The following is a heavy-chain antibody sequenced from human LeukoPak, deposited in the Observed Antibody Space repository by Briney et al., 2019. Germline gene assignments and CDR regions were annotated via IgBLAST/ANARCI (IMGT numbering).Heavy chain of an antibody. CDR2: VNPNSGGT. V-gene: IGHV1-2*02. Sequence: GASVKVSCKASGYTFTDYYMHWVRQAPGQGLEWMGWVNPNSGGTNYAQKFQGRVTMTRDTSINTAYMKLGRLRSDDTAVYYCTRDLCRGCSGESRNWFDPWGQGTLVTVSS. J-gene: IGHJ5*02. D-gene: IGHD3-10*02. CDR1: GYTFTDYY. CDR3: TRDLCRGCSGESRNWFDP.